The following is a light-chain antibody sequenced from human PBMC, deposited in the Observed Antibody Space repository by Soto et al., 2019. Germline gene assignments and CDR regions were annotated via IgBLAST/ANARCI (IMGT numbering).Light chain of an antibody. CDR2: GNS. CDR3: QSYDSSLSAHYV. J-gene: IGLJ1*01. V-gene: IGLV1-40*01. CDR1: SSNIGATYD. Sequence: QSALTQPPSVSGAPGQRVTISCTGSSSNIGATYDVQWYQQLPATAPKLLIYGNSNRPSGVPDRFSGSKSGTSASLAITGLQADDEADSYCQSYDSSLSAHYVFGTGTKLTVL.